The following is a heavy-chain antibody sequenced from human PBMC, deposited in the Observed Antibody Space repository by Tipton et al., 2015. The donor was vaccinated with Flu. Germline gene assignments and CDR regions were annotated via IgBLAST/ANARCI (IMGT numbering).Heavy chain of an antibody. CDR3: ARRDYSNYVSEPKNWFDS. CDR2: VHQTGTT. CDR1: GDSIGSPYF. J-gene: IGHJ5*01. D-gene: IGHD4-11*01. Sequence: GLVKPSETLSLICSVSGDSIGSPYFWGWIRQSPGKGLQWIGNVHQTGTTYYNPSLGSRVTITVDRPRNHFSLRLTSVTVADTAVYYCARRDYSNYVSEPKNWFDSWGQGTLVTVSS. V-gene: IGHV4-38-2*01.